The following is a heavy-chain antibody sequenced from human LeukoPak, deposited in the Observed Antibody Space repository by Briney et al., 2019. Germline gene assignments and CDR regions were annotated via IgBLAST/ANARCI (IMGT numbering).Heavy chain of an antibody. CDR1: GFTFSDHY. J-gene: IGHJ4*02. CDR2: SSCRPQSYSA. V-gene: IGHV3-72*01. D-gene: IGHD5-12*01. CDR3: ARGPPQMTAFATRLLDS. Sequence: PGGSLRLSCAASGFTFSDHYMDWVRQTPGRGLEWVGHSSCRPQSYSAEYPASVKGRFTISRDDSKNSLYLQMNSLKTEDTAVYYCARGPPQMTAFATRLLDSWGQGTLVIVSS.